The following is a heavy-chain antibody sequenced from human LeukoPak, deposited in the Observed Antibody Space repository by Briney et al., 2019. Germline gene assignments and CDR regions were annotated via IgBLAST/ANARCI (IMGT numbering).Heavy chain of an antibody. CDR1: GFTFRTYA. V-gene: IGHV3-23*01. J-gene: IGHJ4*02. D-gene: IGHD3-3*01. CDR2: ISGSGGST. Sequence: PGGSLRLSCAASGFTFRTYAMSWVRQAPGKGLEWVSVISGSGGSTYYADSVKGRFTISRDNSKNTLYLQMNSLRAEDTAVYYCAKDRVPSFTIFGVVPDYWGQGTLVTVSS. CDR3: AKDRVPSFTIFGVVPDY.